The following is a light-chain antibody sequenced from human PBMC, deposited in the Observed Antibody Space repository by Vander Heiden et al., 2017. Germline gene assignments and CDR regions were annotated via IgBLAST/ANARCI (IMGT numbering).Light chain of an antibody. J-gene: IGLJ2*01. Sequence: SYELTPPPLVALPPGQTPSTPCPGDKLGDKYACWYQQKPGQSPVLVSYQDSKRPSGIPERFSGSNSGNTATLTISGTQAMDEADYYCQAWDSSTAVFGGGTKLTVL. V-gene: IGLV3-1*01. CDR2: QDS. CDR1: KLGDKY. CDR3: QAWDSSTAV.